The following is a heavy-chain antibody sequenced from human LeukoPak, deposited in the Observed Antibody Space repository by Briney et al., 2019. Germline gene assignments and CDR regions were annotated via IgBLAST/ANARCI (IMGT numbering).Heavy chain of an antibody. CDR1: GYTFTSYY. CDR2: INPSGGST. Sequence: ASVKVSCKASGYTFTSYYMHYVRRAPGQGLEWMGIINPSGGSTSYAQKLQSRVTITRDTSTSTVYMEPSSLRSEDTAVYYCAKDGGDYGLYYFDYWGQGTLVTVSS. V-gene: IGHV1-46*01. D-gene: IGHD2-21*02. J-gene: IGHJ4*02. CDR3: AKDGGDYGLYYFDY.